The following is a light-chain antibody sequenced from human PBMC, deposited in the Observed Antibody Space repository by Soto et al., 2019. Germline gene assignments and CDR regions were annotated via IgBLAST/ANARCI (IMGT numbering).Light chain of an antibody. CDR3: QHYGTSPPLYT. Sequence: EIVLTQSPGTLSLSPGESATLPCRASQSVSSSYLAWYQQKPGQAPRLLIYGASSRVSGIPDRFSGSGSGTGFTLTISGLEPEDFAVYYCQHYGTSPPLYTFGQGTRLEIK. V-gene: IGKV3-20*01. CDR2: GAS. CDR1: QSVSSSY. J-gene: IGKJ2*01.